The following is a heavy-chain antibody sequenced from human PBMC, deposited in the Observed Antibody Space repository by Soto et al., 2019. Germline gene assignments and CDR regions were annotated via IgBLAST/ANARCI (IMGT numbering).Heavy chain of an antibody. CDR2: IIPIFGAA. D-gene: IGHD3-22*01. J-gene: IGHJ4*02. Sequence: QVQLVQSGAEVKKPGSSVKVSCKASGGTFSNYAIDWVRQAPGQGLEWMGGIIPIFGAANYAQKFQGRITITADESTSTAYTELRSLRSEDTAVYYCARGVHYDSSGYYYFYWGQGTLVTVSS. CDR1: GGTFSNYA. V-gene: IGHV1-69*01. CDR3: ARGVHYDSSGYYYFY.